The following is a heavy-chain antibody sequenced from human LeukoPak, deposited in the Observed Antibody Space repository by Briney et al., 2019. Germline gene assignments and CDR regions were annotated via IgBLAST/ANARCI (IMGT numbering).Heavy chain of an antibody. CDR3: ARELGYYDSSGYIGIAFDI. CDR1: GGSISSSSYY. D-gene: IGHD3-22*01. CDR2: IYYSGST. J-gene: IGHJ3*02. V-gene: IGHV4-39*07. Sequence: PSETLSLTCTVSGGSISSSSYYWGWIRQPPGKGLEWIRSIYYSGSTYYNPSLKSRVTISVDTSKNQFSLKLSSVTAADTAVYYCARELGYYDSSGYIGIAFDIWGQGTMVTVSS.